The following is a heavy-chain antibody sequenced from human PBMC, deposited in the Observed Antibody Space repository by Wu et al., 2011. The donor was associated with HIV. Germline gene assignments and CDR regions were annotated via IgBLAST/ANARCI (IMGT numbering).Heavy chain of an antibody. CDR3: AFGGGEILNMYYFNF. CDR2: IIPLFGTS. J-gene: IGHJ4*02. Sequence: QVQLVQSGPEVKKPGSSVKVSCRASGGSFNDYAISWVRQAPGQGLEWLGRIIPLFGTSNYAQKFQDRVTITADESTRTVFMELSSLKSDDTAVYYCAFGGGEILNMYYFNFVGPGNPGQSLL. D-gene: IGHD3-3*01. CDR1: GGSFNDYA. V-gene: IGHV1-69*15.